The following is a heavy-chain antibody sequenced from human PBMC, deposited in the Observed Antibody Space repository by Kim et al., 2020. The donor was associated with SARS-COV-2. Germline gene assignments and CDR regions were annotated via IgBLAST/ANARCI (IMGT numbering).Heavy chain of an antibody. CDR1: GGSISSYY. CDR3: ARRALRTAFDI. V-gene: IGHV4-59*13. CDR2: IYYSGST. J-gene: IGHJ3*02. Sequence: SETLSLTCTVSGGSISSYYWSWIRQPPGKGLEWIGYIYYSGSTNYNPSLKSRVTISVDTSKNQFSLKLSSVTAADTAVYYCARRALRTAFDIWGQGTMVTVSS.